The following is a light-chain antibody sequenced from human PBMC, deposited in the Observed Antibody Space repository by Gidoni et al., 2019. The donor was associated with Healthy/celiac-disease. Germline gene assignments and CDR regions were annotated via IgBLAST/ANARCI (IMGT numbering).Light chain of an antibody. CDR2: EDH. CDR1: SGSIASNY. CDR3: QSYDSSIVV. V-gene: IGLV6-57*01. Sequence: NFMLTQPPSVSESPGKTVTISCTRSSGSIASNYVQWYQQRPGSSPTTVLYEDHQRPSGVPDRFSGSIDSSSNSASLTISGLKTEDEADYYCQSYDSSIVVFGGGTKLTVL. J-gene: IGLJ2*01.